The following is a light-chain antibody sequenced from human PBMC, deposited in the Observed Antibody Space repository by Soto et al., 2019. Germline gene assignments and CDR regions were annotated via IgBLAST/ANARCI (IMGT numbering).Light chain of an antibody. J-gene: IGKJ5*01. Sequence: EIVLTQSPGTLSLSPWERATLSCRASQSVSSSYLAWYQQKPGQAPRLLIYGASNRATGIPDRFSGSGSGPDFTLTISRLEPEDFAMYYCHQYGSSPPVTFGQGTRLEIK. CDR2: GAS. CDR1: QSVSSSY. V-gene: IGKV3-20*01. CDR3: HQYGSSPPVT.